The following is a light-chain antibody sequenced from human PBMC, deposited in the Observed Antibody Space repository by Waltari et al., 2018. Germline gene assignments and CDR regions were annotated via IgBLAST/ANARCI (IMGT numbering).Light chain of an antibody. V-gene: IGKV3-11*01. Sequence: EMVLTQSPATLSLAPGERATLSCRASQSVSSYLGWYQQKHGQAPRLLIYDASNRATCIPARFSGSGSGTDFTLTISSLEPEDFAVYYCQQRSNWPFTFGQGTKLEI. CDR2: DAS. CDR1: QSVSSY. CDR3: QQRSNWPFT. J-gene: IGKJ2*01.